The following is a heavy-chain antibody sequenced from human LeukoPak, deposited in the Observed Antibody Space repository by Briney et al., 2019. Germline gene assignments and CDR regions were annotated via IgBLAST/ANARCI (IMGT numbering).Heavy chain of an antibody. CDR2: IIPIFGTA. D-gene: IGHD3-22*01. J-gene: IGHJ4*02. V-gene: IGHV1-69*05. Sequence: SVKVSCKASGGTFSSYAISWARQAPGQGLEWMGRIIPIFGTANYAQKFQGRVTITTDESTSTAYMELSSLRSEDTAVYYCASGDYYDSSDFDYWGQGTLVTVSP. CDR3: ASGDYYDSSDFDY. CDR1: GGTFSSYA.